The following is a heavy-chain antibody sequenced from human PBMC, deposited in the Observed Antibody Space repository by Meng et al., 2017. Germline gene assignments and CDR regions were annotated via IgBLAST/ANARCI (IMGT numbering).Heavy chain of an antibody. CDR1: GYTFTGYY. J-gene: IGHJ3*02. CDR3: AREKISRVPDAFDI. CDR2: INPNSGGT. V-gene: IGHV1-2*02. Sequence: ASVKVSCKASGYTFTGYYMHWVRQAPGQGLEWMGWINPNSGGTNYAQKFQGRVTMTRDTSISTAYMELSRLRSDDTAVYYCAREKISRVPDAFDIWGQGTRVTVSS. D-gene: IGHD2-15*01.